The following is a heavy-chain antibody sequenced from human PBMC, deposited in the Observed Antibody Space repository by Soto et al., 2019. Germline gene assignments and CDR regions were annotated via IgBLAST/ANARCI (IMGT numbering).Heavy chain of an antibody. CDR1: GYTFTGYY. Sequence: GASVKVSCKASGYTFTGYYMHWVRQAPGQGLEWMGWINPNSGGTNYAQKFQGRVTMTRDTSISTAYMELSRLRSDDTAVYYCATTGVVVVTALPSSYNWFDPWGQGTLVTVSS. D-gene: IGHD2-21*02. J-gene: IGHJ5*02. CDR2: INPNSGGT. V-gene: IGHV1-2*02. CDR3: ATTGVVVVTALPSSYNWFDP.